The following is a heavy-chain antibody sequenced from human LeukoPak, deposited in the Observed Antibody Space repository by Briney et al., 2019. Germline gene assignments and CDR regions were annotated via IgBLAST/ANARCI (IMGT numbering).Heavy chain of an antibody. J-gene: IGHJ5*02. CDR1: GFTFDDYG. CDR3: AKVPGSGSYFGYWFDP. D-gene: IGHD3-10*01. CDR2: INWNGAST. V-gene: IGHV3-20*04. Sequence: AGGSLRLSCAASGFTFDDYGMSWVRQAPGKGLEWVSGINWNGASTSYADSVMGRFTISRDNAKNSLYLQMNSLRAEDTALYYCAKVPGSGSYFGYWFDPWGQGTLVTVSS.